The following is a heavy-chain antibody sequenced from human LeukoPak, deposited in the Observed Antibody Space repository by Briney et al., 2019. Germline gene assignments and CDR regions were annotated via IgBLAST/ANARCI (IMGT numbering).Heavy chain of an antibody. CDR3: AKDLYYYDSSGNFDY. D-gene: IGHD3-22*01. CDR2: ISGSGGST. Sequence: GGSLRLSCAASGFTFSSYAMSWVRQAPGKGLGWVSAISGSGGSTYYADSVKGRFTISRDNSKNTLYLQMNSLRAEDTAVYYCAKDLYYYDSSGNFDYWGQGTLVTVSS. CDR1: GFTFSSYA. J-gene: IGHJ4*02. V-gene: IGHV3-23*01.